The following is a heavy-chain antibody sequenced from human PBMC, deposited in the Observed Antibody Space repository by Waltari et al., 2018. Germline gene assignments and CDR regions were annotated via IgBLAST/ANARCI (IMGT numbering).Heavy chain of an antibody. J-gene: IGHJ6*02. D-gene: IGHD6-19*01. CDR1: GGSFSGYY. CDR2: INTSGST. V-gene: IGHV4-34*01. CDR3: ARGPPGYSSGWYGLDV. Sequence: QVQLQQWGAGLLKPSETLSLTCVVYGGSFSGYYWSWVRQPPGKGLEWIGEINTSGSTNCIPSLKGRITMAVDTSNQFSLKLSSVTAADTAVYYCARGPPGYSSGWYGLDVWGQGTTVTVSS.